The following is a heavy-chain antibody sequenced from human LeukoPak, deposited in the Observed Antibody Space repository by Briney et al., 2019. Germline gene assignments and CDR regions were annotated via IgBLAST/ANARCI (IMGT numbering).Heavy chain of an antibody. CDR3: ARQITFGEVRLPWIF. Sequence: PSQTLSLTCTVSGYSITITNYYWGWIRQPPRKGLERIVSIYYSGNSYYNTSLKSGVTICVDTFKKQISMKLLSVHAEDTAVYYCARQITFGEVRLPWIFWGPGTLVTVSS. CDR1: GYSITITNYY. J-gene: IGHJ4*02. D-gene: IGHD3-16*01. V-gene: IGHV4-39*01. CDR2: IYYSGNS.